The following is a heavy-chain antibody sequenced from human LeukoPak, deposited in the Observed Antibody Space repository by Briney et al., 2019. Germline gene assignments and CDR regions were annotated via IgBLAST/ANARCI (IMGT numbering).Heavy chain of an antibody. D-gene: IGHD4-17*01. CDR3: AKREKGTTGRFFDY. CDR2: ISEGVGNT. V-gene: IGHV3-23*01. CDR1: GFTFTNYA. Sequence: GGSLRLFCAASGFTFTNYAMTWVRQAPGKGLEWVSGISEGVGNTYYADSVKGRFTISRDHSKNTLYLQMNTLRAEDTALYYCAKREKGTTGRFFDYWGQGTLVPVSS. J-gene: IGHJ4*02.